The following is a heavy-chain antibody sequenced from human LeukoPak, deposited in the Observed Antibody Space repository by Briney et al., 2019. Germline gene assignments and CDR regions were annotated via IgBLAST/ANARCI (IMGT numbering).Heavy chain of an antibody. Sequence: GGSLRLSCAASGFSFSTYAMSWVRQAPGKGLEWVSGISGGGTGADYADSVKGRLTISRDNSKNTLYLQMNSLRAEDTAVYYCARDHHDFWSGYYTAFWDYWGQGTLVTVSS. CDR1: GFSFSTYA. CDR3: ARDHHDFWSGYYTAFWDY. J-gene: IGHJ4*02. CDR2: ISGGGTGA. D-gene: IGHD3-3*01. V-gene: IGHV3-23*01.